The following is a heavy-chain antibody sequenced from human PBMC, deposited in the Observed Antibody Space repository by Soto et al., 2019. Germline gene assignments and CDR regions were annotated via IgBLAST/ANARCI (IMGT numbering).Heavy chain of an antibody. V-gene: IGHV3-9*01. CDR2: ISWNSGSI. Sequence: GGSLRLSCAASGFTFDDYAMHWVRQAPGKGLEWVSGISWNSGSIGYAGSVKGRFTISRDKAKNSLYLQMNSLRAEETALYYCAKDFGTGYYKDYYYYYMDVWGKGTTVTVSS. CDR1: GFTFDDYA. D-gene: IGHD3-9*01. CDR3: AKDFGTGYYKDYYYYYMDV. J-gene: IGHJ6*03.